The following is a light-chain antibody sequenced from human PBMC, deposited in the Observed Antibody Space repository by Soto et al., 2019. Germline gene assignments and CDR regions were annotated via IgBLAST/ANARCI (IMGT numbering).Light chain of an antibody. J-gene: IGKJ1*01. CDR2: AAS. Sequence: DIQLTQSPSFLSASVGDRVTITCRASQGISSYLAWYQQKPGKAPKLLIYAASTLQSGVPSRFSGSGSGTEFTLTISSLQPEDFATYYCQQYSSHWTFGQGTKVDIK. V-gene: IGKV1-9*01. CDR3: QQYSSHWT. CDR1: QGISSY.